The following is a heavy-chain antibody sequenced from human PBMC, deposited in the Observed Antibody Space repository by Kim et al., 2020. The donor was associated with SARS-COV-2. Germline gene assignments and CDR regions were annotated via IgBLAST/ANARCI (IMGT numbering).Heavy chain of an antibody. CDR3: ARGVDDRSGYYFVY. Sequence: AASVKGRLSIARDNVKKSVYLQMNSMKAGETAVYYCARGVDDRSGYYFVYWGQGTLVTVSS. J-gene: IGHJ4*02. D-gene: IGHD3-22*01. V-gene: IGHV3-21*01.